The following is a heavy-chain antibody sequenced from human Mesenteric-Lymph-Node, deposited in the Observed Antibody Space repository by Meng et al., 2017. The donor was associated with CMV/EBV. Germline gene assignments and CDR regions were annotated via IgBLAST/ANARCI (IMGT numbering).Heavy chain of an antibody. CDR2: INPSDGST. CDR3: ARVYGSVHIDY. V-gene: IGHV1-46*01. Sequence: SCKASGYTFTTYFMHWVRQAPGHGLEWMGMINPSDGSTTYAQKFQDRVTMTRDTSTTTVYMELSSLRSEDTAVYYCARVYGSVHIDYWGQGTLVTVSS. CDR1: GYTFTTYF. D-gene: IGHD3-10*01. J-gene: IGHJ4*02.